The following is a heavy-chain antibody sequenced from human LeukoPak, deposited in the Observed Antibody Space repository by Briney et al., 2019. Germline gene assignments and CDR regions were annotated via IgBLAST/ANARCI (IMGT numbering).Heavy chain of an antibody. J-gene: IGHJ4*02. CDR3: ARLGGYTYLLDS. V-gene: IGHV1-46*01. CDR1: GCNFLNYH. Sequence: ASVKVSCKASGCNFLNYHMHWVRRAPGQGLDWMGAIDPSNGATTYTQKFQGRLTMTRDTSTNEVYMELSGLTSEDTALYYCARLGGYTYLLDSWGQGTLVTVSS. D-gene: IGHD5-18*01. CDR2: IDPSNGAT.